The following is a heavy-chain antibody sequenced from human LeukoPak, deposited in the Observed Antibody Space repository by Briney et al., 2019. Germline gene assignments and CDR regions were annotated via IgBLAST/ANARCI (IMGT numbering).Heavy chain of an antibody. CDR2: IKSKTDGGTT. CDR1: GFTFSNAR. D-gene: IGHD5-24*01. Sequence: PGGSLRLSCAASGFTFSNARMNWVRQAPGEGLEWVGRIKSKTDGGTTDYAAPVKGRFTISRDDSKNTLYLQMNSLKTEDTAVYYCTTESMATISMRYYYYGMDVWGQGTTVTVSS. V-gene: IGHV3-15*07. CDR3: TTESMATISMRYYYYGMDV. J-gene: IGHJ6*02.